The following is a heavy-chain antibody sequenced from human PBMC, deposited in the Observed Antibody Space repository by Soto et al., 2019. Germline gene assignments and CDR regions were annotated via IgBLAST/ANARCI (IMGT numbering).Heavy chain of an antibody. D-gene: IGHD3-22*01. CDR1: GFTFSNYA. CDR3: AKKGYDSSGYYPL. V-gene: IGHV3-23*01. CDR2: ISGSGGST. Sequence: GVSLRLSCAASGFTFSNYAMSWVRQAPGKGLEWVSGISGSGGSTYYADSVKGRFTISRDNSKNTLYLQMNSLRAEDTAVYYCAKKGYDSSGYYPLWGQGTLVTVSS. J-gene: IGHJ4*02.